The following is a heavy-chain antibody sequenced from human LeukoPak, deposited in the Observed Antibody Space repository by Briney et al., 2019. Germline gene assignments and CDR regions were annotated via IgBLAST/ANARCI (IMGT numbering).Heavy chain of an antibody. V-gene: IGHV3-48*01. CDR3: ARGPYSYVDYYYYYYYMDV. D-gene: IGHD5-18*01. J-gene: IGHJ6*03. CDR1: VFTFSSYS. Sequence: VGSLRLSCAASVFTFSSYSMNWVRQAPGKGLEWVSYISSSSSTIYYADSVKGRFTISRDNAKNSLYLQMNSLRAEVTAVYYCARGPYSYVDYYYYYYYMDVCGKGTTVTVSS. CDR2: ISSSSSTI.